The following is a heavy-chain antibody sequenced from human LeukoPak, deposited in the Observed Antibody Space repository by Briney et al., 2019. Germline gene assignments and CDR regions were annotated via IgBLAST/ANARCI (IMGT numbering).Heavy chain of an antibody. V-gene: IGHV4-39*01. J-gene: IGHJ1*01. D-gene: IGHD6-13*01. CDR3: ASLYSSSWYSVVEYFQH. Sequence: SETLSLTCTVSGGSISSSSYYWGWIRQPPGKGLEWIGSIYYSGSTYYNPSLKSLVTISVDTSKNQFSLKLSSVTAADTAVYYCASLYSSSWYSVVEYFQHWGQGTLVTVSS. CDR2: IYYSGST. CDR1: GGSISSSSYY.